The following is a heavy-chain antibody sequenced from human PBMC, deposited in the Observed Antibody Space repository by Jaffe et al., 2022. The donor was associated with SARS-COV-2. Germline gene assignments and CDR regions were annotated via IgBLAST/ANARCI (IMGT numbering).Heavy chain of an antibody. Sequence: EVQLLESGGGLVQPGGSLRLSCAASGFTFSSYAMSWVRQAPGKGLEWVSAISGSGGSTYYADSVKGRFTISRDNSKNTLYLQMNSLRAEDTAVYYCAKDLLRGYCSGGSCYYPEDYYYGMDVWGQGTTVTVSS. D-gene: IGHD2-15*01. CDR1: GFTFSSYA. J-gene: IGHJ6*02. CDR3: AKDLLRGYCSGGSCYYPEDYYYGMDV. CDR2: ISGSGGST. V-gene: IGHV3-23*01.